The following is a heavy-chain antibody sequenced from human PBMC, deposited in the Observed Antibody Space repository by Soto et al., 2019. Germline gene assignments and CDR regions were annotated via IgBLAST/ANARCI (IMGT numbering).Heavy chain of an antibody. CDR2: FSSSSSYT. J-gene: IGHJ6*02. V-gene: IGHV3-11*06. CDR1: GFTFCDYY. CDR3: ARSSYYYDSSGYSGPYYYYGMDV. D-gene: IGHD3-22*01. Sequence: GGSTRRSCAASGFTFCDYYMSWIRQEPGKGLEWGSYFSSSSSYTNYADSVKGRFTISRDNAKNSLYLQMNSLRAEDTAVYYCARSSYYYDSSGYSGPYYYYGMDVWGQGTTVTVSS.